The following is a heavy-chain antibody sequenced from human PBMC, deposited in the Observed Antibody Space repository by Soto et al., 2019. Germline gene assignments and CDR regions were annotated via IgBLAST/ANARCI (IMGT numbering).Heavy chain of an antibody. J-gene: IGHJ5*02. Sequence: GASVKVSCKASGYTFTGYYMHWVRQAPGQGLEWMGWINPNSGGTNYAQKFQGRVTMTRNTSISTAYMELSSLRSEDTAVYYCARELYSGVRFDPWGQGTLVTVSS. CDR3: ARELYSGVRFDP. D-gene: IGHD6-25*01. CDR1: GYTFTGYY. V-gene: IGHV1-2*02. CDR2: INPNSGGT.